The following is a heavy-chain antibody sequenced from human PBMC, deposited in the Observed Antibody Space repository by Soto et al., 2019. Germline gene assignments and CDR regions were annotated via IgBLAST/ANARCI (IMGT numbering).Heavy chain of an antibody. J-gene: IGHJ6*02. CDR2: ISAYNDNT. D-gene: IGHD2-15*01. CDR1: GYTFTSYG. CDR3: AXXVDCSGGSCFSFYYYYYGFDV. Sequence: GASVKVSCKASGYTFTSYGISWVRQAPGQGLEWMGWISAYNDNTIYTQKLQGRVTMTTDTSTSTAYMELXXXRSDDTAVYYCAXXVDCSGGSCFSFYYYYYGFDVWGQGTTVTVSS. V-gene: IGHV1-18*04.